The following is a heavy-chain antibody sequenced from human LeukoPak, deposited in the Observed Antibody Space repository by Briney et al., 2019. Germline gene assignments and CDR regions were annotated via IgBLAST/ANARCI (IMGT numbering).Heavy chain of an antibody. D-gene: IGHD1-26*01. V-gene: IGHV4-59*01. CDR2: IYHSGST. CDR1: GGSISSYY. CDR3: ARGGGIVAANDAFDI. Sequence: PSETLSLTCTVSGGSISSYYWSWIRQPPGKGLEWIGYIYHSGSTNYNPSLKSRVTISVDTSKNQFSLKLSSVTAADTAVYYCARGGGIVAANDAFDIWGQGTMVTVSS. J-gene: IGHJ3*02.